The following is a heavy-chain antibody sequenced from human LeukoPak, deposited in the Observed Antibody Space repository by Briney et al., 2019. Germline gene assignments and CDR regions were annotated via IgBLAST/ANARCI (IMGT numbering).Heavy chain of an antibody. J-gene: IGHJ5*02. CDR2: ISGSGGST. Sequence: GGSLRLSCAASGFTFSSYAMSWVRQAPGKGLEWVSAISGSGGSTYYADSVKGRFTISRDNSKNTLYLQMNSLRAEDTAVYYCANRARYCSSTSCPFDPWGQGTLVTVSS. CDR3: ANRARYCSSTSCPFDP. CDR1: GFTFSSYA. D-gene: IGHD2-2*01. V-gene: IGHV3-23*01.